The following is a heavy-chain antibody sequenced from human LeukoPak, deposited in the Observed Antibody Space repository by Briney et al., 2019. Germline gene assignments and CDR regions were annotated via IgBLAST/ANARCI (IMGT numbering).Heavy chain of an antibody. J-gene: IGHJ5*02. Sequence: PGGSLRLSCAVSGFTFSIYWMHWVRQAPGKGLEWVSHIATDGGTGYADSVKGRFTISRDNAKSTLYLQMNSLRDEDTAVYYCVCVGLLRAGKEGPWGQGTLVTVSS. D-gene: IGHD6-13*01. V-gene: IGHV3-74*01. CDR1: GFTFSIYW. CDR2: IATDGGT. CDR3: VCVGLLRAGKEGP.